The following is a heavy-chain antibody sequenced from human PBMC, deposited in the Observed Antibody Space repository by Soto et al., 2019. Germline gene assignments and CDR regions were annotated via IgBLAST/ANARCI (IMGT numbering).Heavy chain of an antibody. D-gene: IGHD3-9*01. Sequence: QVQLQQSGPGLVKPSQTLSLTCAISGDSVSINSAVWNWIRQSPSRGLEWLGRTYYRSQWHYEYAVFVQSRISIDPDTSKNQFSLQLNSVTPEDTAVYYCVRLVGNSWLEHWGQGTLVTVSS. V-gene: IGHV6-1*01. CDR2: TYYRSQWHY. CDR3: VRLVGNSWLEH. CDR1: GDSVSINSAV. J-gene: IGHJ4*02.